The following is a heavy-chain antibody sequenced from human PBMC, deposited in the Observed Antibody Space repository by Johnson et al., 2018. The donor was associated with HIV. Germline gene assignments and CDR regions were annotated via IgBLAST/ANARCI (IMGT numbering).Heavy chain of an antibody. D-gene: IGHD3-16*01. CDR1: GFTFSNYG. CDR2: VWYDGGNK. V-gene: IGHV3-33*06. J-gene: IGHJ3*01. Sequence: QVQLVESGGGLVQPGRSLRLSCVASGFTFSNYGMHWVRQAPGKGLEWVALVWYDGGNKYYADSVKGRFTIFRDNSENTLYLQMNSLRAEDTAVYFCAKDRTSWGFDAFDLWGQGTMVTVSS. CDR3: AKDRTSWGFDAFDL.